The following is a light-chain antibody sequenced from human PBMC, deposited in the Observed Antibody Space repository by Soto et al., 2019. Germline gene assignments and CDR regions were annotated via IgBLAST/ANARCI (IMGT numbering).Light chain of an antibody. J-gene: IGKJ1*01. Sequence: DIQMTQSPSTLSASVGDRVTITCRASQSSSNRLAWYQQKPGKAPKVLIYDASSLESGVPSRFSGSGSGTEFILTISSLQPDDFASYCCQHYGGMWPFGQGTKVEMK. CDR3: QHYGGMWP. CDR1: QSSSNR. V-gene: IGKV1-5*01. CDR2: DAS.